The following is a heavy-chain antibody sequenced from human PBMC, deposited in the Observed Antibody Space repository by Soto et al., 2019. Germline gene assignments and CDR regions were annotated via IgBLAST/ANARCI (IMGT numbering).Heavy chain of an antibody. V-gene: IGHV5-10-1*01. CDR1: GYSFIKFW. Sequence: GESLKIPCKGPGYSFIKFWISWVRQMPGKGLEWVGRIDPSDSYTNYSPSFQGHVTNSAEKSIRTAYLQWSSLKASQTAMYQWIWSSGYYYPLDDWGQGTLVTVSS. D-gene: IGHD3-22*01. CDR3: IWSSGYYYPLDD. CDR2: IDPSDSYT. J-gene: IGHJ4*02.